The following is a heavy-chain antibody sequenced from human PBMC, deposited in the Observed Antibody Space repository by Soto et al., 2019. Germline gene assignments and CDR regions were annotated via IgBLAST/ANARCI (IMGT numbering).Heavy chain of an antibody. J-gene: IGHJ5*02. Sequence: RASVKVSCKASGYTFTSYAMHWVRQAPGQRLEWMGWINAGNGNTKYSQKFQGRVTITRDTSASTAYMELSSLRSEDTAVYYCANAMVRGVDENWFDPWGQGTLGTVSS. CDR1: GYTFTSYA. CDR2: INAGNGNT. CDR3: ANAMVRGVDENWFDP. V-gene: IGHV1-3*01. D-gene: IGHD3-10*01.